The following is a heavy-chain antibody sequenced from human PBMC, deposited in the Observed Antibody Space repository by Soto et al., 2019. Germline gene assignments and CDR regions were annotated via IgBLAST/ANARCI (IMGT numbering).Heavy chain of an antibody. V-gene: IGHV3-48*01. CDR2: ISSSSSTI. D-gene: IGHD6-13*01. CDR3: AGQPERLAEIGRFDP. Sequence: EVQLVESGGGLVQPGGSLRLSCAASGFTFSRYSMNWVRQAPGKGLEWVSYISSSSSTIYYADSVKGRFTISRDNAKNSLYRHMNSLRAEDTAVYYCAGQPERLAEIGRFDPCGQGTLVTVSS. CDR1: GFTFSRYS. J-gene: IGHJ5*02.